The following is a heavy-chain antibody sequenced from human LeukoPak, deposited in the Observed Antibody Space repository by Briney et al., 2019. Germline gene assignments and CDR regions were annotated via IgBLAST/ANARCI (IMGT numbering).Heavy chain of an antibody. CDR2: VIPIFGTA. Sequence: SVKVSCKASGGTFSSYAISWVRQAPGQGLEWMGGVIPIFGTANYAQKFQGRVTITADESTSTAYMELSSLRSEDTAVYYCARWSLTTGRFDYWGQGTLVTVSS. D-gene: IGHD1-1*01. CDR3: ARWSLTTGRFDY. V-gene: IGHV1-69*13. J-gene: IGHJ4*02. CDR1: GGTFSSYA.